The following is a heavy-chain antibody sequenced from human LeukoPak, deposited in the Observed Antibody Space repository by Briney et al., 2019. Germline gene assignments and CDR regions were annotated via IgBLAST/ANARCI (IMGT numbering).Heavy chain of an antibody. CDR2: ISSSSTI. D-gene: IGHD2-2*01. Sequence: GGSLRLPCAASGFTFSSYSMNWVRQAPGKGLEWVSYISSSSTIYYADSVKGRFTISRDNAKNSLYLQMNSLRDEDTAVYYCARDPEDIVVVPAAIPFDPWGQGTLVTVSS. J-gene: IGHJ5*02. V-gene: IGHV3-48*02. CDR1: GFTFSSYS. CDR3: ARDPEDIVVVPAAIPFDP.